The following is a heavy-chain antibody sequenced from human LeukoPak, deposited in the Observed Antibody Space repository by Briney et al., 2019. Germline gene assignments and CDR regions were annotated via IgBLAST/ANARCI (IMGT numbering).Heavy chain of an antibody. J-gene: IGHJ4*02. D-gene: IGHD3-22*01. V-gene: IGHV3-48*04. CDR3: AREKGGYYYDSSGSTHFDY. CDR1: GFTVSSNY. Sequence: AGGSLRLSCAASGFTVSSNYMSWVRRAPGKGLEWVSYISSSSSTIYYADSVKGRFTISRDNAKNSLYLQMNSLRAEDTAVYYCAREKGGYYYDSSGSTHFDYWGQGTLVTVSS. CDR2: ISSSSSTI.